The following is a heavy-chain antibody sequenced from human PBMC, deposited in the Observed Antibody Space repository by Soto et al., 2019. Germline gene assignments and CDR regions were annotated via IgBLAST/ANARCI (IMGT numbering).Heavy chain of an antibody. CDR2: ISHDGINK. V-gene: IGHV3-30-3*01. Sequence: GVSLRLSCAASGFTFSSYAMNWVRQAPGKGLEWVALISHDGINKYYADSVRGRFTISRDSSTNTLYLQMNSLRAADTAVYYCGRCTSTSCHLGSDYWGQGTLVTVSS. CDR3: GRCTSTSCHLGSDY. CDR1: GFTFSSYA. J-gene: IGHJ4*02. D-gene: IGHD2-2*01.